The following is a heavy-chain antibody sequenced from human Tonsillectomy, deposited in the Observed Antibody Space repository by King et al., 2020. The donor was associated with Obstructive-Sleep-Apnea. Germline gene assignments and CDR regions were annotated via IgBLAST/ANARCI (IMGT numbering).Heavy chain of an antibody. D-gene: IGHD6-19*01. CDR2: INHSGST. CDR3: ARVQGYSSGWTRRNWFDP. Sequence: VQLQQWGAGLLKPSETLSLTCAVYGGSFSGYYWSWIRQPPGKGLEWIGEINHSGSTNYNPSLKSRVTISVDTSKNQFSLKLSSVTAADTAVYYCARVQGYSSGWTRRNWFDPWGQGTLVTVSS. V-gene: IGHV4-34*01. J-gene: IGHJ5*02. CDR1: GGSFSGYY.